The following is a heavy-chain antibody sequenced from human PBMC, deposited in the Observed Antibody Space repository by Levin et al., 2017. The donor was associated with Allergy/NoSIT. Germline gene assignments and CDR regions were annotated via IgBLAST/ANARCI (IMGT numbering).Heavy chain of an antibody. V-gene: IGHV4-39*01. CDR1: GGSISSSSYY. Sequence: SQTLSLPCTVSGGSISSSSYYWGWIRQPPGKGLEWIGSIYYSGSTYYNPSLKSRVTISVDTSKNQFSLKLSSVTAADTAVYYCARHTKNPPLANFDYWGQGTLVTVSS. CDR3: ARHTKNPPLANFDY. D-gene: IGHD1-1*01. J-gene: IGHJ4*02. CDR2: IYYSGST.